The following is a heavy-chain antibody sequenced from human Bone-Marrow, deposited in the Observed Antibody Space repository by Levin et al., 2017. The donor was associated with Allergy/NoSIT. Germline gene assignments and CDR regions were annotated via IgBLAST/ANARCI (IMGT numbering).Heavy chain of an antibody. CDR2: FDPEDGET. D-gene: IGHD6-13*01. CDR3: ATGIAAAGDYYGMDV. CDR1: GYTLTELS. V-gene: IGHV1-24*01. Sequence: GESLKISCKVSGYTLTELSMHWVRQAPGKGLEWMGGFDPEDGETIYAQKFQGRVTMTEDTSTDTAYMELSSLRSEDTAVYYCATGIAAAGDYYGMDVWGQGTTVTVSS. J-gene: IGHJ6*02.